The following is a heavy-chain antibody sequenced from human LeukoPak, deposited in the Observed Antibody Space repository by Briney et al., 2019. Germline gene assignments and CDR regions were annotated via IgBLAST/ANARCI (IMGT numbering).Heavy chain of an antibody. D-gene: IGHD4-17*01. J-gene: IGHJ4*02. V-gene: IGHV4-34*01. CDR3: ARGLGTVTNRKEYYFDY. CDR1: GGSFSGYY. Sequence: SETLSLTCAVYGGSFSGYYWSWIRQPPGKGLEWIGEINHSGSTNYNPSLKSRVTMSVDTSKNQFSLKLSSVTAADTAVYYCARGLGTVTNRKEYYFDYWGQGTLVTASS. CDR2: INHSGST.